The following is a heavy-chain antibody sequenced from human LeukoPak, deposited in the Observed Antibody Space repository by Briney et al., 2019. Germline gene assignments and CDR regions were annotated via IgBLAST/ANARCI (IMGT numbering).Heavy chain of an antibody. CDR1: GYSFTTYW. Sequence: GESLKISCKTSGYSFTTYWSGWVRQMPGRGLGWVGAIYPDDSDTRYSPSFQGQVVISADRSIRTAYLQWNTLKTSDTAMYYCVRQRGASGTINHFDPWGQGTLVTVSS. CDR2: IYPDDSDT. J-gene: IGHJ5*02. D-gene: IGHD3-10*01. V-gene: IGHV5-51*01. CDR3: VRQRGASGTINHFDP.